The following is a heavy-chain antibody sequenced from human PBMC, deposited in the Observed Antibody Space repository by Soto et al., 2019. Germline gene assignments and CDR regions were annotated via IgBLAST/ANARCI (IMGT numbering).Heavy chain of an antibody. V-gene: IGHV3-23*01. Sequence: GGSLRLSCAASGFTFSSYAMSWVRQAPGKGLEWVSAISGSGGSTYYADSVKGRFTISRDNSKNTLYLQMNSLRAEDTAVYYCAKTGEYYDFWSGYSKSMDVWGQGTTVTVSS. D-gene: IGHD3-3*01. CDR3: AKTGEYYDFWSGYSKSMDV. CDR2: ISGSGGST. CDR1: GFTFSSYA. J-gene: IGHJ6*02.